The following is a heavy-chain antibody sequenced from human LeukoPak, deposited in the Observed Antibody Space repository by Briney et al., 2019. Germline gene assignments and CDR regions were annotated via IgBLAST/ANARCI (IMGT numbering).Heavy chain of an antibody. D-gene: IGHD3-10*01. Sequence: SETLSLTCTVSGYSISSGYYWGWIRQPPGKGLEWIGSIYHSGSTYYNPSLKSRVTISVDTSKNQFSLKLSSVTAADTAVYYCARESNYHGSGTGWFDPWGQGTLVTVSS. CDR1: GYSISSGYY. CDR2: IYHSGST. J-gene: IGHJ5*02. CDR3: ARESNYHGSGTGWFDP. V-gene: IGHV4-38-2*02.